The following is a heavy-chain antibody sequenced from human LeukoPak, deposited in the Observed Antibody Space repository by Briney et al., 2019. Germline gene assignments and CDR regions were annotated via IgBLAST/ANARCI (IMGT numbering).Heavy chain of an antibody. CDR2: IKQDGSEK. J-gene: IGHJ3*01. Sequence: GGSLRLSCAASGFTFSSYSMNWVRQAPGKGLEWVANIKQDGSEKYYVDSVKGRFTISRDNAKNSLYLQMNGLRAEDTAVYYCARGENSGRGAFWGQGTMVTVSS. CDR3: ARGENSGRGAF. D-gene: IGHD1-26*01. V-gene: IGHV3-7*01. CDR1: GFTFSSYS.